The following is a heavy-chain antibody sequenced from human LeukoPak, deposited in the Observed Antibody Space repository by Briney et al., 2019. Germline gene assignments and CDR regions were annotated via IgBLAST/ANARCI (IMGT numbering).Heavy chain of an antibody. V-gene: IGHV3-30*03. CDR1: GFTFSNAW. Sequence: GGSLRLSCAASGFTFSNAWMSWVRQAPGKGLEWVAVISYDGNIKSYADAVKGRFTISRDNSKNTLYLQMNTLGAEDTAIYYCARDKEATTAYFDYWGQGTLVTVSS. D-gene: IGHD5-24*01. CDR3: ARDKEATTAYFDY. CDR2: ISYDGNIK. J-gene: IGHJ4*02.